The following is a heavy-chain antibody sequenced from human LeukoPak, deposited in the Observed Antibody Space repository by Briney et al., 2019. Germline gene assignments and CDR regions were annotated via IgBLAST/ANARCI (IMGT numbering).Heavy chain of an antibody. V-gene: IGHV4-59*01. D-gene: IGHD5/OR15-5a*01. CDR1: GGSISTSL. CDR2: IYHSGTT. J-gene: IGHJ5*02. Sequence: PSETLSLTCAVSGGSISTSLWCWIRQPPGKGLEWIGYIYHSGTTNYSPSLKSRVTISVATSKNQLSLKLNSVTAADTAVYYCTRGGYRVYDNRTFASGPGAPVTVSS. CDR3: TRGGYRVYDNRTFA.